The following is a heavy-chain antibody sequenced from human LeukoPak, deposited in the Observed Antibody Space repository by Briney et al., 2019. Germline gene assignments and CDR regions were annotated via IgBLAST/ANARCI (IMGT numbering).Heavy chain of an antibody. CDR1: GFTFSTYA. V-gene: IGHV3-48*02. D-gene: IGHD2-2*01. CDR2: ISGNGNTI. J-gene: IGHJ6*02. Sequence: PGGSLRLSRAASGFTFSTYAMNWVRQAPGQGLEWVSYISGNGNTIYLADSVRGRFTISRDNAKNSVSLQMNSLRDEDTAVYYCARQLVAPGLSYFYGMVVWGQGRTVTVSS. CDR3: ARQLVAPGLSYFYGMVV.